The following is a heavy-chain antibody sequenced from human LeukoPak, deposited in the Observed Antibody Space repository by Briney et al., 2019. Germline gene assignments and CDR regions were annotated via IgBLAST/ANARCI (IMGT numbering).Heavy chain of an antibody. CDR1: GYTFTSYD. CDR2: MNPNSGNT. CDR3: ARVLGGWYTIDWFDP. V-gene: IGHV1-8*01. J-gene: IGHJ5*02. D-gene: IGHD6-19*01. Sequence: ASVKVSCKASGYTFTSYDINWVRQATGQGLEWMGWMNPNSGNTGYAQKFQGRVTMTRNTSISTAYMELSSLRSEDTAVYYCARVLGGWYTIDWFDPWGQGTLVTVSS.